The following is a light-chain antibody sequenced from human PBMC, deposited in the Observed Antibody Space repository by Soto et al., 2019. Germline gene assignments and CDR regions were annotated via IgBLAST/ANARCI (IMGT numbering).Light chain of an antibody. V-gene: IGKV3-20*01. CDR2: GAS. Sequence: ESVLTQAPGTLSLSPGERATLSCRASQSVTSSYLAWYQHKPGQAPRLLIYGASSRATGIPDRFSGSGSGTDFTLTISRLEPEDFAVYYCQEYGSSRTFGQGTKVDIK. CDR3: QEYGSSRT. CDR1: QSVTSSY. J-gene: IGKJ1*01.